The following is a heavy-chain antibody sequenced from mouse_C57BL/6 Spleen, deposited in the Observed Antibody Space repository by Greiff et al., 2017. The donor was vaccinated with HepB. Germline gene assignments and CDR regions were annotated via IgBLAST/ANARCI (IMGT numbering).Heavy chain of an antibody. V-gene: IGHV1-55*01. J-gene: IGHJ2*01. CDR3: ARRGYYYGPYYFDY. CDR2: IYPGSGST. Sequence: VQLQQPGAELVKPGASVKMSCKASGYTFTSYWITWVKQRPGQGLEWIGDIYPGSGSTNYNEKFKSKATLTVDTSSSTAYMQLSSLTSEDSAVYYCARRGYYYGPYYFDYWGQGTTLTVSS. D-gene: IGHD1-1*01. CDR1: GYTFTSYW.